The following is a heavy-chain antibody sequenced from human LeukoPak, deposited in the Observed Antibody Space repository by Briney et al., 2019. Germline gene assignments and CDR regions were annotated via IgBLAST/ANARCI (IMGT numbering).Heavy chain of an antibody. CDR3: AKSTGGDQDAFDI. CDR2: ISGSGGST. V-gene: IGHV3-23*01. J-gene: IGHJ3*02. D-gene: IGHD5/OR15-5a*01. Sequence: GGSLRLSCAASGFTFSSYAMSWVRQAPGKGLEWVSAISGSGGSTYYADSVKGRFTISGDNSKNTLYLQMNSLRAEDTAVYYCAKSTGGDQDAFDIWGQGTMVTVSS. CDR1: GFTFSSYA.